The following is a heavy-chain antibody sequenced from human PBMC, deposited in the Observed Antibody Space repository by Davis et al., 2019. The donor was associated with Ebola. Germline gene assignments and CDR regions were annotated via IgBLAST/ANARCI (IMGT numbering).Heavy chain of an antibody. CDR2: ISSNGGST. CDR3: ARDGDVLLNSYYFDY. J-gene: IGHJ4*02. Sequence: GESLKISCAASGFTFSSYAMHWVRQAPGKGLEYVSAISSNGGSTYYADSVKGRFTISRDNAKNSLYLQMNSLRAEDTAVYYCARDGDVLLNSYYFDYWGQGTLVTVSS. D-gene: IGHD3-10*01. V-gene: IGHV3-64*04. CDR1: GFTFSSYA.